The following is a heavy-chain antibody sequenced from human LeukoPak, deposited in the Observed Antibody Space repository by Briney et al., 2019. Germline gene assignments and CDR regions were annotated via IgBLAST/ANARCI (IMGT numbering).Heavy chain of an antibody. V-gene: IGHV3-23*01. Sequence: GGSLRLSCAASGFTFSSYAMSWVRQAPGEGLEGVSAISGSGGSTYYADSVKGRFTISRDNSKNTLYLQMNSLRAEDTAVYYCAKDRTAPLHPGDWGQGTLVTVSS. J-gene: IGHJ4*02. D-gene: IGHD3-10*01. CDR1: GFTFSSYA. CDR2: ISGSGGST. CDR3: AKDRTAPLHPGD.